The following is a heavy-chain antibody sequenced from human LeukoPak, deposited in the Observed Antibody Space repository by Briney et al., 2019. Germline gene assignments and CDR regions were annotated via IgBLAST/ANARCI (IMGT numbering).Heavy chain of an antibody. D-gene: IGHD3-16*02. CDR1: GGSISSSSYY. V-gene: IGHV4-39*01. J-gene: IGHJ3*02. CDR3: ARLGRYDYVWGSYRQPYDAFDI. Sequence: SETLSLTCTVSGGSISSSSYYWGWIRQPPGKGLEWIGSIYYSGSTYYNPSLKSRVTISVDTSKNQFSLKLSPVTAADTAVYYCARLGRYDYVWGSYRQPYDAFDIWGQGTMVTVSS. CDR2: IYYSGST.